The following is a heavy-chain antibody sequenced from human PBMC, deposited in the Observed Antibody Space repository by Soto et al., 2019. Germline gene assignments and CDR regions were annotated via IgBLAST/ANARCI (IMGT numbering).Heavy chain of an antibody. CDR2: ISYDGSNK. D-gene: IGHD4-17*01. J-gene: IGHJ6*02. V-gene: IGHV3-30*18. CDR3: AKDAYGDYHSPYYYYGMDV. CDR1: GFTFSSYG. Sequence: GGSLRLSCAASGFTFSSYGMHWVRQAPGKGLEWVAVISYDGSNKYYADSVKGRFTISRDNSKNTLYLQMNSLRAEDTAVCYCAKDAYGDYHSPYYYYGMDVWGQGTTVTVSS.